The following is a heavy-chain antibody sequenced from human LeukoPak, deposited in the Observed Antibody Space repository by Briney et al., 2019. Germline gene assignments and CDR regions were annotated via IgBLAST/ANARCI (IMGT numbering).Heavy chain of an antibody. CDR3: ARESHGDYFDY. CDR1: GDSISTFY. V-gene: IGHV4-59*01. D-gene: IGHD3-10*01. Sequence: SETLSLTCTVSGDSISTFYWAWIRQPPGKGLEWVGYIYFTGSTNYNPSLKSRVTISVDTSKNQFSLKLSSVTAADTAVYYCARESHGDYFDYWGQGTLVTVSS. CDR2: IYFTGST. J-gene: IGHJ4*02.